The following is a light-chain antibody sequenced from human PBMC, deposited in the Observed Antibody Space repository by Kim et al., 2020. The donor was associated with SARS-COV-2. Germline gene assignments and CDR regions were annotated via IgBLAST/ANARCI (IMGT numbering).Light chain of an antibody. CDR3: QQVSSYPLT. J-gene: IGKJ4*01. CDR1: QDISNY. CDR2: AAS. Sequence: ASVGDRVTITCRASQDISNYLAWYQQNPGRAPKRLIYAASTLQSGVPSRFSGRGSGTEFTLTVSSVQPEDFATYYCQQVSSYPLTFGGGTRLEIK. V-gene: IGKV1-9*01.